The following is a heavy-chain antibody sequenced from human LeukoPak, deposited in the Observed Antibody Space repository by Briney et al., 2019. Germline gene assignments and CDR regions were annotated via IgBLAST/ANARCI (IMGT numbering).Heavy chain of an antibody. CDR1: GFTFSSYA. CDR2: ISGSGGST. J-gene: IGHJ4*02. D-gene: IGHD3-3*01. Sequence: GGSLRLSCAASGFTFSSYAMSWVRQAPGKGLEWVSAISGSGGSTYYADSVKGRFTISRDNSKNTLYLQMNSLRAEDTAVYYCRITIFGVVITEDYWGQGTLVTVSS. V-gene: IGHV3-23*01. CDR3: RITIFGVVITEDY.